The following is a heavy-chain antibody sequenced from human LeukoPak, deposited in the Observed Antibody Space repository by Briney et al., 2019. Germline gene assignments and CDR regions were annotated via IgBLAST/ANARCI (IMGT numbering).Heavy chain of an antibody. J-gene: IGHJ6*03. CDR1: GFTFSGSA. CDR2: IRSKANSYAT. V-gene: IGHV3-73*01. CDR3: ARPPYSGSYYPYYYYMDV. D-gene: IGHD1-26*01. Sequence: GGSLRLSCAAPGFTFSGSAMHWVRQASGKGLEWVGRIRSKANSYATAYAASVKGRFTISRDDSKNTAYLQMNSLKTEDTAVYYCARPPYSGSYYPYYYYMDVWGKGTTVTVSS.